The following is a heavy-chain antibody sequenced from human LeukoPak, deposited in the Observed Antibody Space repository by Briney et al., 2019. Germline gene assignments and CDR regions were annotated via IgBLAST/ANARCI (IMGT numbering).Heavy chain of an antibody. V-gene: IGHV4-34*01. CDR3: ARGAVAYYDFWSGYYPFDP. D-gene: IGHD3-3*01. CDR1: GASFSGYY. J-gene: IGHJ5*02. CDR2: INHGGST. Sequence: SETLSLTCAVYGASFSGYYWSWIRQPPGKGLEWIGEINHGGSTNYNPSLKSRVTISVDTSRNQFSLKLSSVTAADTAVYYCARGAVAYYDFWSGYYPFDPWGQGTLVTVSS.